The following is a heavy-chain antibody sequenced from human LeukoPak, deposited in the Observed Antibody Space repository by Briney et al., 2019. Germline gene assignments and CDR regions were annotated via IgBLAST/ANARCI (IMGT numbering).Heavy chain of an antibody. CDR2: IYTSGST. V-gene: IGHV4-4*07. CDR3: ARAKWEPADAFDI. D-gene: IGHD1-26*01. CDR1: GGSISSYY. Sequence: SETLSPTCTVSGGSISSYYWSWIRQPAGKGLEWIGRIYTSGSTNYNPSLKSRVTISVDTSKNQFSLKLSSVTAADTAVYYCARAKWEPADAFDIWGQGTMVTVSS. J-gene: IGHJ3*02.